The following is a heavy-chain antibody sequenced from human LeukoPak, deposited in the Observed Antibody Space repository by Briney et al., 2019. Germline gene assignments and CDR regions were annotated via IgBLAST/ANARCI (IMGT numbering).Heavy chain of an antibody. D-gene: IGHD3-22*01. J-gene: IGHJ4*02. CDR2: IYYSGST. CDR1: GGSISSYY. Sequence: PSETLSLTCTVSGGSISSYYWSWIRQPPGKGLEWIGYIYYSGSTNYNPSLKSRVTISVDTSQNQFSLKLSSVTAADTAVYYCARRKYYYDSSGYYFYYFDYWGQGTLVTVSS. V-gene: IGHV4-59*08. CDR3: ARRKYYYDSSGYYFYYFDY.